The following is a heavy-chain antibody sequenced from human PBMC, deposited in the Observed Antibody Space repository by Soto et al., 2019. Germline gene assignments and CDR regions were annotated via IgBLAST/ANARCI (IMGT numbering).Heavy chain of an antibody. J-gene: IGHJ2*01. Sequence: QLQLQESGSGLVKPSQTLSLTCAVSGGSISSGGYSWSWLRQPPGKGLEWIGYIFHSGSTYYNTSLKSRVXXXXXXXXXXXXXXXXXXXXXXXXXXXXXXXXXXGXPDWYFNVWGRGTLVTVSS. V-gene: IGHV4-30-2*01. CDR1: GGSISSGGYS. CDR3: XXXXXXGXPDWYFNV. CDR2: IFHSGST.